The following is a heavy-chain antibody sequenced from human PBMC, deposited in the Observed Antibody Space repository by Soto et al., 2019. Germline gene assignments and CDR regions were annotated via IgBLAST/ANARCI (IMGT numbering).Heavy chain of an antibody. V-gene: IGHV3-11*01. CDR3: ARSSLTYFEF. CDR1: GFTFSDYY. Sequence: GGSLRLSCTSSGFTFSDYYMSWIRQAPGKGLDWLAYISGSGSTTYYTDSVKGRFAISRDNARTSLYLQINSLRVEDSAVYCARSSLTYFEFWGQGTLVTVSS. J-gene: IGHJ4*02. CDR2: ISGSGSTT.